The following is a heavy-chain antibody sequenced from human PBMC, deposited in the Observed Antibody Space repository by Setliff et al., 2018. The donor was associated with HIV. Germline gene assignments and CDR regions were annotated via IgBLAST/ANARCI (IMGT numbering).Heavy chain of an antibody. Sequence: ASVKVSCKASGYTFTSYGISWVRQAPGQGLEWMGWISAYNGNTNYAQKFQGRVTMTRDTSISTAYMELSRLRSDDTAVYYCARDPGYCSGGSCYSGGVDYWGQGTLVTVSS. CDR2: ISAYNGNT. CDR1: GYTFTSYG. CDR3: ARDPGYCSGGSCYSGGVDY. J-gene: IGHJ4*02. V-gene: IGHV1-18*01. D-gene: IGHD2-15*01.